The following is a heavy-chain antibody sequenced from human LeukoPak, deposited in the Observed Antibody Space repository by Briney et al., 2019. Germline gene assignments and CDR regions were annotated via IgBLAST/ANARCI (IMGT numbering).Heavy chain of an antibody. CDR3: ARRIIPHDAFDI. J-gene: IGHJ3*02. Sequence: SETLSLTCTVSGGSISTSSYYWGWVRQPPGKGLEWIGNIFYSGSTYYSPSLKSRVTISLDTSKNQFSLKLSSVTAADTAVYYCARRIIPHDAFDIWGQGTMVTVSS. V-gene: IGHV4-39*01. D-gene: IGHD2/OR15-2a*01. CDR2: IFYSGST. CDR1: GGSISTSSYY.